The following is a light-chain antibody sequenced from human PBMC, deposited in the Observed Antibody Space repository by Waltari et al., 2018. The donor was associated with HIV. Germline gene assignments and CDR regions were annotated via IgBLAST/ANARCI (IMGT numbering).Light chain of an antibody. CDR2: EVY. J-gene: IGLJ2*01. CDR1: SNDVGPYDY. CDR3: TSYAGSDNLML. Sequence: QSALTQPPTASGSPGQSVTISCSGTSNDVGPYDYVPWYQQHPDKAPRLIIDEVYKRPSGVPDRFSGSKSGNTASLTVSGLQAEDEADYYCTSYAGSDNLMLFGGGTKVTVL. V-gene: IGLV2-8*01.